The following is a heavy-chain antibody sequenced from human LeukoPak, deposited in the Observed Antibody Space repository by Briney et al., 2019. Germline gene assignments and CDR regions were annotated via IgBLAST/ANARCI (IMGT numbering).Heavy chain of an antibody. CDR1: GYTFTTYG. J-gene: IGHJ4*02. D-gene: IGHD6-19*01. CDR2: INASNGNT. V-gene: IGHV1-18*01. Sequence: ASVNVSCKASGYTFTTYGISWVRQAPGQGREWMRCINASNGNTNSAQKLQGRVTMTTDTSTSKAYMELRSLRSDDTAVYYCARPRGSSGRGDFDYWGQGPLVPVSS. CDR3: ARPRGSSGRGDFDY.